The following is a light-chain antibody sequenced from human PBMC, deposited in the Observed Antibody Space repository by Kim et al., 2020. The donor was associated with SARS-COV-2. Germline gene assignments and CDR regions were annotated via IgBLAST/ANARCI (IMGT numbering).Light chain of an antibody. CDR2: GAS. Sequence: ASVGDRVTITCRASEYIYTWLAWYQQQPGKAPKRLISGASNLQPGVPPRFSASGSGTDFTLTISRLQPGDFATYYCQELNTFPLTFGGGTKVDIK. CDR3: QELNTFPLT. V-gene: IGKV1-12*01. CDR1: EYIYTW. J-gene: IGKJ4*01.